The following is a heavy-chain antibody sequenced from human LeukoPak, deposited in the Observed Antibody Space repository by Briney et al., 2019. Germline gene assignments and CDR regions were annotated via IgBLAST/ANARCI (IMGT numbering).Heavy chain of an antibody. J-gene: IGHJ4*02. V-gene: IGHV3-23*01. CDR2: ISDSGSST. CDR1: GFTFSSYA. D-gene: IGHD1-26*01. CDR3: AKDWSCDY. Sequence: GGSLRLSCAASGFTFSSYAMSWVRQAPGKGLEWVSAISDSGSSTYYADSVKGRFTISRDNSKKTLYLQMNSLRAEDTALYYCAKDWSCDYWGQGTLVTVSS.